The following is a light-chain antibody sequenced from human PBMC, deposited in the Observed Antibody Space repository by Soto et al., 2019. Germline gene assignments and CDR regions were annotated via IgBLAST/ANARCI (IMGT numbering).Light chain of an antibody. V-gene: IGLV2-8*01. CDR3: SSYVGRKV. CDR1: SSDVGGYNY. Sequence: QSVLTQPPSASGSLGQSVTISCTGTSSDVGGYNYVSWYQQHPGKAPKLMISDVSKRPSGVPDRFSGSKSGNTASLTVSGLRAEDEADYYCSSYVGRKVFGGGTQLTVL. CDR2: DVS. J-gene: IGLJ3*02.